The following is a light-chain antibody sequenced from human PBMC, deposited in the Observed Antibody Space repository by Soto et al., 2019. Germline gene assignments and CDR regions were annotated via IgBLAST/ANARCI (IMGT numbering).Light chain of an antibody. CDR2: DTY. Sequence: AIQMTQSPSSLSASVGDRVTITCRASQDIGNDLGWYQQKPGKAPKVLIYDTYTLQNGVPSRFSGSRSGTDFTLTISSLQPEDIATYYCLQDNMYPRTFGGGTKVDIK. V-gene: IGKV1-6*01. CDR1: QDIGND. CDR3: LQDNMYPRT. J-gene: IGKJ4*01.